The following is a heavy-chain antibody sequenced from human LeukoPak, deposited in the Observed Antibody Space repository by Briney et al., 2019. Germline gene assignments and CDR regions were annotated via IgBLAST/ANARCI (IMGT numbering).Heavy chain of an antibody. V-gene: IGHV4-59*01. CDR3: ARGGYSYGSLVVFDY. CDR1: GGSISSYY. CDR2: IYYSGST. Sequence: PSETLSLTCSVSGGSISSYYWSWIRQPPGKGLEWIGYIYYSGSTTYNPSLTSRVTISVDTSKNQFSLGLSSVTAADTAVYYCARGGYSYGSLVVFDYWGQGTLVTVSS. D-gene: IGHD5-18*01. J-gene: IGHJ4*02.